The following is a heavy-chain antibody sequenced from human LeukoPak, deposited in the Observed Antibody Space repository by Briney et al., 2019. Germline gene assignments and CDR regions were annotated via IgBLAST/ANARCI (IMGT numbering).Heavy chain of an antibody. V-gene: IGHV4-39*01. CDR3: ARPGVGYCSSSTCYNTFDI. Sequence: AETLSLICTVSNYSISSTSFYWAWIRQPPGGTLEWIGCGNGRGSTHYNPSLNSRVTVTVDTSKNQFYLKLTSVTAADTAVYYCARPGVGYCSSSTCYNTFDIWGHGTMVIVSS. D-gene: IGHD2-2*02. CDR2: GNGRGST. J-gene: IGHJ3*02. CDR1: NYSISSTSFY.